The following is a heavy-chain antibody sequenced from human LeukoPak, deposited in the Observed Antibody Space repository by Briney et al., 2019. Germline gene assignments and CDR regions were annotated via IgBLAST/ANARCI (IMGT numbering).Heavy chain of an antibody. D-gene: IGHD1-14*01. J-gene: IGHJ4*02. CDR2: ITGSGDST. CDR1: GFTFSSYA. Sequence: PGGSLILSCAASGFTFSSYAMSWVRQAPGKGLEWVSGITGSGDSTYYADSVKGRFSISRDNSRNTLYLQMNSLRAEDTAIYYCAKDYHTTDRSSDPFDYWGQGTLVTVSS. V-gene: IGHV3-23*01. CDR3: AKDYHTTDRSSDPFDY.